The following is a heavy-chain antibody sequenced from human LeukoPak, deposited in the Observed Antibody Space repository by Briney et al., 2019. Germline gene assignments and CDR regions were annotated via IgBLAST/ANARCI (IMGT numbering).Heavy chain of an antibody. CDR3: AAHQRFYQLGDY. J-gene: IGHJ4*02. D-gene: IGHD2-2*01. Sequence: SETLSLTCAVSGGSISSSNWWSWVRQPPGKGLEWIGEIYHSGSTNYNPSLKSRVTISVDKSKNQFSLKLSSVTAADTAVYYCAAHQRFYQLGDYWGQGTPVTVSS. V-gene: IGHV4-4*02. CDR1: GGSISSSNW. CDR2: IYHSGST.